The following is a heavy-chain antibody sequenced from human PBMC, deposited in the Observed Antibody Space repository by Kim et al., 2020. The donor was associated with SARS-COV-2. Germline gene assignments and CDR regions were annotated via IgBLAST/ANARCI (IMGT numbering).Heavy chain of an antibody. J-gene: IGHJ4*02. D-gene: IGHD4-17*01. Sequence: GRSLRLSCAASGFTFSSFGMHWVRQAPGKGLEWVAVISYDGSNKKYADSVKGRFTIARDNSKNTLYLQMNSLRAEDTAVYYCAKNSEDTVTVTLFDHWGQGTLVTVSS. CDR1: GFTFSSFG. CDR2: ISYDGSNK. V-gene: IGHV3-30*18. CDR3: AKNSEDTVTVTLFDH.